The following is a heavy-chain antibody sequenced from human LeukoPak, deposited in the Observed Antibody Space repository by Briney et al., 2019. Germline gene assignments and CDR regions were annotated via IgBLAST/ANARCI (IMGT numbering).Heavy chain of an antibody. Sequence: KPSETLSLTSTVSGGYISTYYWSWIRQPAGRGLEWIGRIYTSGSTNYSPSFKSRVTISLDTSKNQFSLKLSSVTAADTAVYYCARFCSGGNCPPSWGQGTLVTVSS. D-gene: IGHD2-15*01. J-gene: IGHJ4*02. V-gene: IGHV4-4*07. CDR1: GGYISTYY. CDR3: ARFCSGGNCPPS. CDR2: IYTSGST.